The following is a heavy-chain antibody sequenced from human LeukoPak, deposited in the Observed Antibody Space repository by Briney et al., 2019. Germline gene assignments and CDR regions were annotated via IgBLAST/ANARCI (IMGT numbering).Heavy chain of an antibody. Sequence: GGSLRLSCAASGFTFSSYAMSWVRQAPGKGLEWVSDISGSGGSTYYADSVKGRFTISRDNSKNTLYLQMNSLRAEDTAVHYCAKDPSVANFDYWGQGTLVTVSS. V-gene: IGHV3-23*01. CDR1: GFTFSSYA. CDR2: ISGSGGST. J-gene: IGHJ4*02. CDR3: AKDPSVANFDY. D-gene: IGHD2-15*01.